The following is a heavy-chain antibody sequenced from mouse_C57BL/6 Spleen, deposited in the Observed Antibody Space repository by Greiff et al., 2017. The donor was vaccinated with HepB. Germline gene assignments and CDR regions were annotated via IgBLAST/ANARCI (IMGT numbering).Heavy chain of an antibody. J-gene: IGHJ4*01. CDR1: GFSLTSYG. CDR3: ARNYYGSPYAMDY. CDR2: IWGVGST. V-gene: IGHV2-6*01. Sequence: VQVVESGPGLVAPSQTLSITCTVSGFSLTSYGVDWVRQSPGKGLEWLGVIWGVGSTNYNSALKSRLSISKDNSKSQVFLKMNSLQTDDTAMYYCARNYYGSPYAMDYWGQGTSVTVSS. D-gene: IGHD1-1*01.